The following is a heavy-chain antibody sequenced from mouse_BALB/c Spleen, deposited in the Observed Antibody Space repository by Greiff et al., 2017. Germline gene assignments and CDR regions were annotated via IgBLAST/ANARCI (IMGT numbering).Heavy chain of an antibody. CDR2: ISYSGST. D-gene: IGHD2-4*01. CDR1: GYTFTSYYV. V-gene: IGHV3-2*02. Sequence: EVKLQESGPGLVKPSQSLYLTCTVTGYTFTSYYVWYLRRQLPENQLGWIGYISYSGSTNYKPSLKSRISITRDKSKNQFFLQLNSVTTEDTATYYCERAYDYDVGGTDYWGQGTTLTVSS. J-gene: IGHJ2*01. CDR3: ERAYDYDVGGTDY.